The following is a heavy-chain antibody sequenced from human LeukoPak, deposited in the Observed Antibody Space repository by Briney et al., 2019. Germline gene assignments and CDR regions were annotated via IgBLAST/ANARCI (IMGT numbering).Heavy chain of an antibody. D-gene: IGHD3-22*01. V-gene: IGHV3-11*04. CDR2: ISSSGSTI. CDR3: ARDSSVTGYYYYMDV. CDR1: GFTFSDYY. Sequence: GSLRLSCAASGFTFSDYYMSWIRQAPGKGLEWVSYISSSGSTIYYADSVKGRFTISRDNAKNSLYLQMNSLRAEDTAVYYCARDSSVTGYYYYMDVWGIGTTVTVSS. J-gene: IGHJ6*03.